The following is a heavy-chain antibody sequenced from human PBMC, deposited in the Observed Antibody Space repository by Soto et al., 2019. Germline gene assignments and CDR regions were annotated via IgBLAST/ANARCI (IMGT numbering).Heavy chain of an antibody. V-gene: IGHV1-69*01. CDR2: IIPIFGTA. D-gene: IGHD6-25*01. J-gene: IGHJ6*02. CDR1: GGTFSSYA. CDR3: ARFAATDTGPYYDGIDV. Sequence: QVQLVQSGAEVKKPGSSVKVSCKASGGTFSSYAISWVRQAPGQGLEWMGGIIPIFGTANYAQKFQGRVTITADESTSTDYRELSSVRSDDTPVYYCARFAATDTGPYYDGIDVWGQGTTVTVSS.